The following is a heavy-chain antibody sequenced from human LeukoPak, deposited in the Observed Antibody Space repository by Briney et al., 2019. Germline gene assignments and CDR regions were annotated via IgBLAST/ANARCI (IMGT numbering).Heavy chain of an antibody. CDR1: GFTFSSYA. Sequence: GGSLRLSCAASGFTFSSYAMHWVRQAPGKGLEWVAVISYDGSNKYYADSVKGRFTISRDNSKNTLYLQMNSLRAEDTAVYYCAKDSSSWFLWEDYWGQGTLVTVSS. CDR3: AKDSSSWFLWEDY. J-gene: IGHJ4*02. V-gene: IGHV3-30-3*01. D-gene: IGHD6-13*01. CDR2: ISYDGSNK.